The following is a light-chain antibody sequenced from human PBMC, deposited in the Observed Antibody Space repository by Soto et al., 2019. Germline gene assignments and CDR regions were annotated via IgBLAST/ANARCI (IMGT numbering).Light chain of an antibody. J-gene: IGKJ1*01. CDR3: QQYGTSPWT. Sequence: EIVLTQSPGTLSLSPGGRATLSCRASQSVNSNFLAWYQQKPGQAPRLLIYGASSRATGIPDTFSGSGSGTDFTLTISRLEPGDFAVYYCQQYGTSPWTFGQGTKVDIK. CDR2: GAS. V-gene: IGKV3-20*01. CDR1: QSVNSNF.